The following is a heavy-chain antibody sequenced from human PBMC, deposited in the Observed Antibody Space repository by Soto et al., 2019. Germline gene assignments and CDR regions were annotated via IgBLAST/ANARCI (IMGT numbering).Heavy chain of an antibody. CDR1: GGTFSSYT. CDR2: IIPILGIA. V-gene: IGHV1-69*04. D-gene: IGHD3-3*01. Sequence: SVKVSCKASGGTFSSYTISWVRQAPGQGLEWMGRIIPILGIANYAQKFQGRVTITADKSTSTAYMELSSLRSEDTAVYYCARDIHDFWSGYYLRYYMDVWGKGTTVTVSS. CDR3: ARDIHDFWSGYYLRYYMDV. J-gene: IGHJ6*03.